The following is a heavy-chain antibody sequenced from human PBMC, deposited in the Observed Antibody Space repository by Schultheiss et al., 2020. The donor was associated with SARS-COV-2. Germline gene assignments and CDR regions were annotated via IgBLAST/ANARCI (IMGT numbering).Heavy chain of an antibody. CDR2: INPSSGGT. CDR3: AREIGVVPAAIGFDP. J-gene: IGHJ5*02. D-gene: IGHD2-2*01. V-gene: IGHV1-2*06. Sequence: ASVKVSCKASGGTFSSYAISWVRQAPGQGLEWMGRINPSSGGTNYAQKFQGRVTMTRDTSISTAYMELSRLRSDDTAVYYCAREIGVVPAAIGFDPWGQGTLVTVSS. CDR1: GGTFSSYA.